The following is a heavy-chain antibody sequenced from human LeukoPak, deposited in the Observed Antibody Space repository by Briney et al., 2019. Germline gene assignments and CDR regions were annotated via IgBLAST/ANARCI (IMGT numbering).Heavy chain of an antibody. CDR3: AKDRDHRWYYFDY. CDR2: IRYDGSNK. Sequence: PGGSLRLSCAASGFTFSSYGMHWVRQAPGKGLEWVAFIRYDGSNKYYADSVKGRFTISRDNSKNTLYLQMNSLRAEDTAVYYCAKDRDHRWYYFDYWGQGTLVTVSS. J-gene: IGHJ4*02. V-gene: IGHV3-30*02. CDR1: GFTFSSYG. D-gene: IGHD6-13*01.